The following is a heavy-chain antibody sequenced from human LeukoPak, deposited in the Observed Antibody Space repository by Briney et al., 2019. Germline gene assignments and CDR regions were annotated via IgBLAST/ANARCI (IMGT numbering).Heavy chain of an antibody. J-gene: IGHJ5*02. CDR1: GYTFTGYY. D-gene: IGHD3-3*01. V-gene: IGHV1-2*02. CDR2: INPNSGGT. Sequence: ASVKVSCKASGYTFTGYYMHWVRQAPGQGLEWMGWINPNSGGTNYAQKFQGRVTMTRDTSISTAYMELSRLRSDDTAVYYCARDVKGVLRFLEWLLDNWLDPWGQGTLVTVSS. CDR3: ARDVKGVLRFLEWLLDNWLDP.